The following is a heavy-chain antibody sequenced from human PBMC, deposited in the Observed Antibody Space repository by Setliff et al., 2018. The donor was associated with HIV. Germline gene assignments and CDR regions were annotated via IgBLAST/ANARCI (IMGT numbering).Heavy chain of an antibody. D-gene: IGHD2-8*01. Sequence: SETLSLTCTVSGGSISSGSYYWSWIRQPAGKGLEWIGHIYTSGSTNYNPSLKSRITISVDTSKNQFSLKLSSVTAADTAVYYCARDAPTVYANGWFDPWGQGTLVTVSS. V-gene: IGHV4-61*09. J-gene: IGHJ5*02. CDR1: GGSISSGSYY. CDR2: IYTSGST. CDR3: ARDAPTVYANGWFDP.